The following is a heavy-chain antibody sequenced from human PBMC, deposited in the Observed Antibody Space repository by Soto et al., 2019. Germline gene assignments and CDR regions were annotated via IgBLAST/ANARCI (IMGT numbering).Heavy chain of an antibody. CDR2: MNPNSGNT. Sequence: ASVKVSCKASGYTFTSCDISWVRQATGQGLEWMGWMNPNSGNTGYSQKFQGRVTITGDTSASTAYMELSSLRSEDTAVYYCARSIVVVTALDYWGQGTLVTVSS. D-gene: IGHD2-21*02. J-gene: IGHJ4*02. CDR1: GYTFTSCD. V-gene: IGHV1-8*01. CDR3: ARSIVVVTALDY.